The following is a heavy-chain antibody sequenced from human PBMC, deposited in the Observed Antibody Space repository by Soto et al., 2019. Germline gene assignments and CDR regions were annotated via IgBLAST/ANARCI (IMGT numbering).Heavy chain of an antibody. CDR3: AAERGYCSSTSRYMYYYGMDV. CDR1: GFTFTSSA. J-gene: IGHJ6*02. D-gene: IGHD2-2*02. CDR2: IVVGSGNT. Sequence: SVKVSCKASGFTFTSSAVQWVRQARGQRLEWIGWIVVGSGNTNYAQKFQERVTITRDMSTSTAYMELSSLRSEDTAVYYCAAERGYCSSTSRYMYYYGMDVWGQGTTVTVSS. V-gene: IGHV1-58*01.